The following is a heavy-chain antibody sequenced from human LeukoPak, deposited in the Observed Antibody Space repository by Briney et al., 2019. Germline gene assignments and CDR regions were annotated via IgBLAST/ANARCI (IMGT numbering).Heavy chain of an antibody. Sequence: SETLSLTCTVSGGSISSYYWSWIRQPPGKGLEWIGYIYYSGSTNYNPSLKSRVTISVDTSKNQFSLKLSSVTAADTAVYYCARGAYGDWLWRSGYYYMDVWGKGTTVTISS. CDR1: GGSISSYY. CDR2: IYYSGST. CDR3: ARGAYGDWLWRSGYYYMDV. D-gene: IGHD4-17*01. V-gene: IGHV4-59*01. J-gene: IGHJ6*03.